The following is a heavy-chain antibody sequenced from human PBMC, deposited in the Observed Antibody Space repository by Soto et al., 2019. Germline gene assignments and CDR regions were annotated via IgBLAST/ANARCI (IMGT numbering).Heavy chain of an antibody. V-gene: IGHV4-31*03. Sequence: QVQLQESGPGLVKPSQTLSLTCTVSGGSISSGGYYWSWIRQHPGKGLEWIGYIYYSGSTYYNPSLKSRFTISVDTSKIQISLKLSSVTAADTAVYYCAREGEWEREYSYPIWGQGTMVTVSS. CDR3: AREGEWEREYSYPI. D-gene: IGHD5-18*01. CDR1: GGSISSGGYY. CDR2: IYYSGST. J-gene: IGHJ3*02.